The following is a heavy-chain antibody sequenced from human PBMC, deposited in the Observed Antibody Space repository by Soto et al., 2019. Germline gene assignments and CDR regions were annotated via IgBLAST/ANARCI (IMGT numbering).Heavy chain of an antibody. CDR1: GFTFSSYG. J-gene: IGHJ3*02. CDR3: AKDLIAMIVVVRWGSAFDI. V-gene: IGHV3-30*18. CDR2: ISYDGSNK. Sequence: LRLSCAASGFTFSSYGMHWVRQAPGKGLEWVAVISYDGSNKYYADSVKGRFTISRDNSKNTLYLQMNSLRAEDTAVYYCAKDLIAMIVVVRWGSAFDIWGQGTMVTVSS. D-gene: IGHD3-22*01.